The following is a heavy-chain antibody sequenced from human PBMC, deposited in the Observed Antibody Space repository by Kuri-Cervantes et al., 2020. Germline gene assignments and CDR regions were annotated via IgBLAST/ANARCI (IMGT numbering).Heavy chain of an antibody. D-gene: IGHD3-22*01. J-gene: IGHJ4*02. V-gene: IGHV3-11*04. CDR2: ISSSGSTI. CDR3: AGGYDSSGYYFYRFDY. Sequence: GESLRISCAASGFTFSDYYMSWIRQAPGKGLEWVSYISSSGSTIYYADSVKGRFTISRDNAKNSLYLQMNSLRAEDTAVYYCAGGYDSSGYYFYRFDYWGQGTLVTVSS. CDR1: GFTFSDYY.